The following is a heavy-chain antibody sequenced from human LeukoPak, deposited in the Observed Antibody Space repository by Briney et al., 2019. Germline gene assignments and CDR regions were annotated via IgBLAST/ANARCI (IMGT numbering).Heavy chain of an antibody. CDR3: AREVPFYYYGMDV. J-gene: IGHJ6*02. CDR2: ISSSSSYI. Sequence: GGSLRLSCAASGFTFSSYSMNWVRQAPGKGLEWVSSISSSSSYIYYADSVKGRFTISRDNAKNSLYLQMNSLRAEDTAVYYCAREVPFYYYGMDVWGQGTTVTVSS. V-gene: IGHV3-21*01. D-gene: IGHD3-10*01. CDR1: GFTFSSYS.